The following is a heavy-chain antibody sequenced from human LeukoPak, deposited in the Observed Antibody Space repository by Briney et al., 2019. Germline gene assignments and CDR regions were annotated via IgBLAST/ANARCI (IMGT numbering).Heavy chain of an antibody. V-gene: IGHV4-59*01. CDR2: IYYSGST. Sequence: PSETLSLTCTVSGGSISSYYWSWIRQPPGKGLEWIGYIYYSGSTNYNPSLKSRVTISVDTSKNQFSLKLSSVTAADTAVYYCARASLRARGVPEFDYWGQGTLVTVSS. CDR1: GGSISSYY. CDR3: ARASLRARGVPEFDY. J-gene: IGHJ4*02. D-gene: IGHD3-10*01.